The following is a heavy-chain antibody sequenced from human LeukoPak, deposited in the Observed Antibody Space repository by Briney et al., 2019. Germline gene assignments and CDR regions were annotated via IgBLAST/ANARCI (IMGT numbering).Heavy chain of an antibody. V-gene: IGHV3-23*01. J-gene: IGHJ6*03. CDR2: ISVGGGST. CDR3: AKTPFYYFYYMDV. Sequence: SGGSLRLSCAASGFTFTTYAMSWVRQAPGKGLEWVSTISVGGGSTYYADSVKGRFIISSDNSKNTLYLQMNSLRAEDTAVYYCAKTPFYYFYYMDVWGKGTTVTVSS. CDR1: GFTFTTYA.